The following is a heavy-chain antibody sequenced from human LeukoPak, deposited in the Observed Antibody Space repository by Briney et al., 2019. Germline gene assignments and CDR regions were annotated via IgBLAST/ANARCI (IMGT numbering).Heavy chain of an antibody. Sequence: PGGSLRLSCAASGFTFSDYYMSWIRQAPGKGLEWVSYISSSGSTIYYADSVKGRFTISGDNAKNSLYLQMNSLRAEDTAVYYCARGTTYYYDTRAFDIWGQGTMVTVSS. D-gene: IGHD3-22*01. V-gene: IGHV3-11*01. J-gene: IGHJ3*02. CDR2: ISSSGSTI. CDR3: ARGTTYYYDTRAFDI. CDR1: GFTFSDYY.